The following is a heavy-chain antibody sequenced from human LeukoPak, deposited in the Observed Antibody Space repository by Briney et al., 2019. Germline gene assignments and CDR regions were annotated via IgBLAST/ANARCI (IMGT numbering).Heavy chain of an antibody. V-gene: IGHV4-30-4*08. CDR1: GGSISSGGYY. J-gene: IGHJ3*02. CDR2: IYYSGST. Sequence: SQTLSLTCTVSGGSISSGGYYWSWIRQHPGKGLEWIGYIYYSGSTYYNPSLKSRVTISVDTSKNQFSLKLSSVTAADTAVYYCARDPRPPAVVTPGEIAFDIWGQGTMVTVSS. CDR3: ARDPRPPAVVTPGEIAFDI. D-gene: IGHD4-23*01.